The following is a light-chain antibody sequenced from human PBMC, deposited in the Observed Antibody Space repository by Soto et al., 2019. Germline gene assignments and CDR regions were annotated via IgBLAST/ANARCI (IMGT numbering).Light chain of an antibody. Sequence: QSALTQPASVSGSPGQSITISCTGTSSDVGKYNLVSWYQQHPGKAPKVMILQGYKRPSGVSNRFSGSKFGNTASLTISGLQAEDEAEYYCCAYAATYTYGLGTGTKLTVL. CDR3: CAYAATYTYG. J-gene: IGLJ1*01. V-gene: IGLV2-23*01. CDR2: QGY. CDR1: SSDVGKYNL.